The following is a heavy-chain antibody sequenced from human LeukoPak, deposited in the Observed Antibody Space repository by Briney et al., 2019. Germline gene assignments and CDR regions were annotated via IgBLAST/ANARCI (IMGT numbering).Heavy chain of an antibody. CDR1: GGSIRSGDYY. J-gene: IGHJ4*02. CDR2: IYYSGST. V-gene: IGHV4-30-4*01. D-gene: IGHD1-7*01. CDR3: ARHRHNWNYGLFDC. Sequence: SETPSLTCTVSGGSIRSGDYYWSWIRQPPGKGLEWIGYIYYSGSTYYNPSLKSRVTISADTSKNQFSLKLSSVTAADTAVYYCARHRHNWNYGLFDCWGQGTLVTVSS.